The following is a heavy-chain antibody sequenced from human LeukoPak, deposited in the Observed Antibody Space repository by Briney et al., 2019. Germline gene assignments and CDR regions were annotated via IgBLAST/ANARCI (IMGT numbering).Heavy chain of an antibody. V-gene: IGHV4-39*01. CDR1: GGSINSSSYY. J-gene: IGHJ4*02. CDR2: IYYSGST. Sequence: SGTLSLTCTVSGGSINSSSYYWGWIRQPPGKGLEWIGSIYYSGSTYYNPSLESRVAISVDTSKNQFSLKLSSVTAADTAVFYCARQYRVRGVANFDYWGQGTLVTVS. CDR3: ARQYRVRGVANFDY. D-gene: IGHD3-10*01.